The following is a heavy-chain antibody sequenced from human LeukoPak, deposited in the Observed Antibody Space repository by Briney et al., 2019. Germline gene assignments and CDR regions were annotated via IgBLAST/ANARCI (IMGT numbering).Heavy chain of an antibody. CDR3: ARLIPYQLLVSPFDY. V-gene: IGHV1-18*01. Sequence: ASVKVSCKASGYTFTSYGISWVRQDPGQGLEWMGWISAYNGNTNYAQKLQDRVTMTTDTSTSTAYMELRSLRSDDTAVYYCARLIPYQLLVSPFDYWGQGTLVTVSS. J-gene: IGHJ4*02. D-gene: IGHD2-2*01. CDR2: ISAYNGNT. CDR1: GYTFTSYG.